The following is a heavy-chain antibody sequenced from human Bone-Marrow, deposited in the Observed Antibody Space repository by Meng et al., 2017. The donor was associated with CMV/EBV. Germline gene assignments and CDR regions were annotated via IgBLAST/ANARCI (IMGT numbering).Heavy chain of an antibody. D-gene: IGHD3-10*01. CDR3: ARHALPWGGRLLWFGELIVTSSTTPHYFDY. Sequence: PPPGKGLEWIGSIYYSGSTYYNPSLKSRVTISVDTSKNQFSLKLSSVTAADTAVYYCARHALPWGGRLLWFGELIVTSSTTPHYFDYWGQGTLVTVSS. J-gene: IGHJ4*02. V-gene: IGHV4-39*01. CDR2: IYYSGST.